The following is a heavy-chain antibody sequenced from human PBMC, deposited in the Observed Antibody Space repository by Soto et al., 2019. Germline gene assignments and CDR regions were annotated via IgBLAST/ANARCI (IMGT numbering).Heavy chain of an antibody. CDR3: AHKGGRGAGMDV. CDR1: GFSLSTSGVG. CDR2: TYWDDDK. Sequence: QITLKESGPTLVKPTQTLTLTCTFSGFSLSTSGVGVAWIRQPPGQALEWLALTYWDDDKRYSPSLKSRLTLTKEPSKNQVVLTRTNMDPWDTATYYCAHKGGRGAGMDVWGQGTTVTVSS. J-gene: IGHJ6*02. D-gene: IGHD2-15*01. V-gene: IGHV2-5*02.